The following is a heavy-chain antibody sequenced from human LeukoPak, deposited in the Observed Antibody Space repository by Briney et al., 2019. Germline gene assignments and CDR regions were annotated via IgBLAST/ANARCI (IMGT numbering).Heavy chain of an antibody. D-gene: IGHD3-16*01. CDR3: AIIRGGGMDV. CDR1: GGSISSGGYY. CDR2: IYYSGST. Sequence: PSQTLSLTCTVSGGSISSGGYYWSWIRQHPGRGLEWIGYIYYSGSTYYNPSLKSRVTISVDTSKNQFSLKLSSVTAAATAVYSCAIIRGGGMDVWGQGTTVTVSS. V-gene: IGHV4-31*03. J-gene: IGHJ6*02.